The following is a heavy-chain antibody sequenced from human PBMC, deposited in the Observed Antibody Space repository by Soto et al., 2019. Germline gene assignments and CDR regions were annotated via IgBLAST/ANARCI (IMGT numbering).Heavy chain of an antibody. J-gene: IGHJ2*01. Sequence: ASVKVSCKASGYTLSDYYVHWVRQAPGQGLEWMGWINPSSGATDYPQKFQARVIMTSDTSINTAYMELKSLESDDTAVYFCAREGGSGIYSQYWSLELWGLGTLVTVS. CDR1: GYTLSDYY. CDR2: INPSSGAT. V-gene: IGHV1-2*02. CDR3: AREGGSGIYSQYWSLEL. D-gene: IGHD3-3*01.